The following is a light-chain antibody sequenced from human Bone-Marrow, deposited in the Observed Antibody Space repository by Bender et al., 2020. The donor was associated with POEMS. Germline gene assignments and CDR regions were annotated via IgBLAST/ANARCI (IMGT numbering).Light chain of an antibody. Sequence: SYGLTQPPSVSVSPGHTANITCSGDQLGDQYASWYQLKPGQSPVLVIYEDNKRPSGIPERFSGPNSGNIATLTISGTQALDEADYYCQAWDTSSVVFGGGNKLTVL. V-gene: IGLV3-1*01. J-gene: IGLJ2*01. CDR3: QAWDTSSVV. CDR2: EDN. CDR1: QLGDQY.